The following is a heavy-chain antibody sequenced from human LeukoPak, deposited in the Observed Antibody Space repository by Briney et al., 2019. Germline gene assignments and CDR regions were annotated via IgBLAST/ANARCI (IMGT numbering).Heavy chain of an antibody. V-gene: IGHV3-21*01. Sequence: GGSLRLSCAASGFPFSRYRMNWVRQAPGKGLEWVWSISSSSSYIYYADSVKGRFTISRDNAKNSLYLQMNRLRAEDTAVYYCARVGYSSGWLAESFQHWGQGTLVTVSS. CDR3: ARVGYSSGWLAESFQH. J-gene: IGHJ1*01. CDR1: GFPFSRYR. D-gene: IGHD6-19*01. CDR2: ISSSSSYI.